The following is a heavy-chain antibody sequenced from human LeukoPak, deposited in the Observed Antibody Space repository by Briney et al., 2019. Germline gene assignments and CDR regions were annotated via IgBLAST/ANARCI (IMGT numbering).Heavy chain of an antibody. J-gene: IGHJ3*02. D-gene: IGHD1-26*01. CDR2: IYYSGST. Sequence: SETLSLTCTVSGGSISSSSYYWGWIRQPPGKGLEWIGSIYYSGSTYYNPSLKSRVTISVDRSKNQFSLKLSSVTAADTAVYYCARDNAVGATHDAFDIWGQGTMVTVSS. CDR3: ARDNAVGATHDAFDI. V-gene: IGHV4-39*07. CDR1: GGSISSSSYY.